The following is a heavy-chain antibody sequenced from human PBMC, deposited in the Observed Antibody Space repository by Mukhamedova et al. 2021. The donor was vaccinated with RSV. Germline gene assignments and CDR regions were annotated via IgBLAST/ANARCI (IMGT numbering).Heavy chain of an antibody. D-gene: IGHD6-13*01. CDR2: GAA. Sequence: GAATYAKKFQGRVTMTRDTSISTVYLELTTLTPDDTAVFYCVSVTYSSRDPFDYWGPGTLVTVSS. V-gene: IGHV1-2*02. J-gene: IGHJ4*02. CDR3: VSVTYSSRDPFDY.